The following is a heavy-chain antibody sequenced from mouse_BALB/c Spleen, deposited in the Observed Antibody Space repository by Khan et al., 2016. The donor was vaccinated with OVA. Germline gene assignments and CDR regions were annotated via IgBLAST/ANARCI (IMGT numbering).Heavy chain of an antibody. J-gene: IGHJ4*01. CDR3: ARDGSRYTDAMDH. CDR2: INYSGSA. Sequence: EVQLQESGPGLVKPSQSLSLTCTVTGYSITSDYAWNWIRQFPGNKLEWMGYINYSGSANYNPSLKSRISITRDTSKNQFFLQLKSVTTEDTATYYCARDGSRYTDAMDHWGQGTSVTVSA. V-gene: IGHV3-2*02. D-gene: IGHD2-3*01. CDR1: GYSITSDYA.